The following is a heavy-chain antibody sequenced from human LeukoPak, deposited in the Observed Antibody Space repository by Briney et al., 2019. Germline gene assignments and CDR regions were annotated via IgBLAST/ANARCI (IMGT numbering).Heavy chain of an antibody. CDR2: IYSDGTT. V-gene: IGHV3-53*01. CDR1: GSTVSSSY. CDR3: ARARVGVAGFFDY. Sequence: GGSLRLSCAASGSTVSSSYMSWVRQAPGKGLEWISVIYSDGTTKYADSVKGRFTISRDNSRNTLWLQLNSLRAEDTAVYYCARARVGVAGFFDYWGQGTLVTVSS. J-gene: IGHJ4*02. D-gene: IGHD6-13*01.